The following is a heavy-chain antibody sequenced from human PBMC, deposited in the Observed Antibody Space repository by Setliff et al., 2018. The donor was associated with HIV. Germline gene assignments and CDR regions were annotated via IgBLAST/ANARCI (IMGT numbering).Heavy chain of an antibody. Sequence: ASVKVSCKASGYTFTHYAISWVRQAPGQGLECLGWISAYNGNTNYAQKVQGRITMTTDASTSTVDMELRSLTSDDTAVYYGARLASGGWALEVFDIWGQGTMVTVSS. CDR1: GYTFTHYA. V-gene: IGHV1-18*01. D-gene: IGHD2-15*01. CDR2: ISAYNGNT. CDR3: ARLASGGWALEVFDI. J-gene: IGHJ3*02.